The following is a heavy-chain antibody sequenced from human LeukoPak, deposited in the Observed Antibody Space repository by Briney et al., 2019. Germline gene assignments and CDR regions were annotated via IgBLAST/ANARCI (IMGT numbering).Heavy chain of an antibody. D-gene: IGHD4-23*01. Sequence: GESLKISCKGSGYSFTNYWIAWVRQMPGKGLEWMGIIDPDDSDTRYSPSFQGQITISADKSISTAYLQWSPLKASDSAIYYCARTDGGNSFDSWGQGTLVTVSS. V-gene: IGHV5-51*01. CDR2: IDPDDSDT. CDR3: ARTDGGNSFDS. CDR1: GYSFTNYW. J-gene: IGHJ4*02.